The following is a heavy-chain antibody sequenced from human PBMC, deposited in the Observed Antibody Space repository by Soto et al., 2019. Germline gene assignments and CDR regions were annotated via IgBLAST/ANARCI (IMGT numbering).Heavy chain of an antibody. CDR1: GCSVSSGSYY. Sequence: SETLSLTCTFSGCSVSSGSYYWSWIRQPPGKGLEWIGYIYYSGSTNYNPSLKSRVTISVDTSKNQFSLKLSSVTAADTAVYYCARLPSFWSGYLSGMDVWGQGTTVTVSS. CDR3: ARLPSFWSGYLSGMDV. J-gene: IGHJ6*02. V-gene: IGHV4-61*01. D-gene: IGHD3-3*01. CDR2: IYYSGST.